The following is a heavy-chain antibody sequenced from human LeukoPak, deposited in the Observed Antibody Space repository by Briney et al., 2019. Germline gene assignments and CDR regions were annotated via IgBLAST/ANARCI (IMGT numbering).Heavy chain of an antibody. Sequence: VGSLRLSCAASGFTFSSFAMSWVRQAPGKGLEWVSALSGSGGSTYYADSVKGRFTISRDNSKNTLYLQMNSLKAEDTAVYYCAKESSVTYYPIDYWGQGTLVTVSS. CDR2: LSGSGGST. CDR3: AKESSVTYYPIDY. J-gene: IGHJ4*02. V-gene: IGHV3-23*01. D-gene: IGHD1-26*01. CDR1: GFTFSSFA.